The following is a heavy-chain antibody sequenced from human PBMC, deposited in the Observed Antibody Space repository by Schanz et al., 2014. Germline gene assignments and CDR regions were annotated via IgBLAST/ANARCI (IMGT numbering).Heavy chain of an antibody. J-gene: IGHJ3*02. CDR2: IDADGNST. V-gene: IGHV3-74*01. D-gene: IGHD4-17*01. Sequence: EVQLVESGGGLVQPGGSLRLSCAASGFTFSNYWIHWVRQAPGKGLVWVSRIDADGNSTSYADSVKGRFTISRDNAKNTLYLQLNSLRAEDTALYFCAKDPHKDYGGKPQAFDIWGQGTMVTVSS. CDR1: GFTFSNYW. CDR3: AKDPHKDYGGKPQAFDI.